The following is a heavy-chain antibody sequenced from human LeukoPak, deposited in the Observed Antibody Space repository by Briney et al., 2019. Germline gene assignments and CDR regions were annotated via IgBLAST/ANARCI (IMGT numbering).Heavy chain of an antibody. D-gene: IGHD2-15*01. CDR2: INPNSGGT. V-gene: IGHV1-2*02. CDR3: AREISGGSCYFDY. Sequence: ASVKVSCKASGYTFADYYMQWVRQAPGQGLEWMGWINPNSGGTNYAQKFQGRVTMTRDTSISTAYMELSSLRSDDSAVYYCAREISGGSCYFDYWGQGTLVTVSS. J-gene: IGHJ4*02. CDR1: GYTFADYY.